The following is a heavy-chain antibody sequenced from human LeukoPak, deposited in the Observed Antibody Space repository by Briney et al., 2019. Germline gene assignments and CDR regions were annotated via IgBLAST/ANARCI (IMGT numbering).Heavy chain of an antibody. CDR3: ARGDGYLAEYFQH. CDR1: GFTFSSYS. V-gene: IGHV3-48*01. D-gene: IGHD5-18*01. CDR2: ISSSSSTI. Sequence: GGSLRLSCAASGFTFSSYSMNWVRQAPGKGLEWVSYISSSSSTIYYADSVKGRFTISRDNAKNSLYLQMNSLRAEDTAVYYCARGDGYLAEYFQHWGQGTLVTVSS. J-gene: IGHJ1*01.